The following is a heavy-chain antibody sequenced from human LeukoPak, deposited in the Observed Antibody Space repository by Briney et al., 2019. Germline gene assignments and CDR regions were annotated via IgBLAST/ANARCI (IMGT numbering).Heavy chain of an antibody. D-gene: IGHD3-9*01. CDR3: TRDLMDYDVSTGLHHYYMDV. V-gene: IGHV3-48*04. CDR1: GFTFSSYS. J-gene: IGHJ6*02. Sequence: GGSLRLSCAASGFTFSSYSMNWVRQAPGKGLEWVSYISSGSGTIYYADSVKGRFTISRDNAKNSLYLQMSSPRAEDTAVYYCTRDLMDYDVSTGLHHYYMDVWGQGTTVTVSS. CDR2: ISSGSGTI.